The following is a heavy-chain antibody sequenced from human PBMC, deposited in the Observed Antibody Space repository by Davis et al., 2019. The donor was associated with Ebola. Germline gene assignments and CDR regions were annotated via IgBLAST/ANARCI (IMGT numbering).Heavy chain of an antibody. V-gene: IGHV3-48*02. Sequence: GESLKISCAASGFTFSSYSMNWVRQAPGKGLEWVSYISSSSSTIYYADSVKGRFTISRDNAKNSLYLQMNSLRDEDTAVYYCARENYDSSGYYYRDYWGQGTLVTVSS. CDR2: ISSSSSTI. D-gene: IGHD3-22*01. CDR3: ARENYDSSGYYYRDY. J-gene: IGHJ4*02. CDR1: GFTFSSYS.